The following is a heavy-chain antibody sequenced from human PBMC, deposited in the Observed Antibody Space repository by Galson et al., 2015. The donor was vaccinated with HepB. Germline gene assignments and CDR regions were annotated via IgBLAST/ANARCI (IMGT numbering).Heavy chain of an antibody. V-gene: IGHV3-7*03. CDR3: LTGGGF. CDR2: IKGDGSEK. Sequence: SLRLSCAASGFTFSTYWMNWVRQAPGKGLEWVANIKGDGSEKHYLDSVKGRFTISRDNAKNSVYVQMNSLRAEDTAVYYCLTGGGFWGRGTLVTVSS. CDR1: GFTFSTYW. D-gene: IGHD3-16*01. J-gene: IGHJ4*02.